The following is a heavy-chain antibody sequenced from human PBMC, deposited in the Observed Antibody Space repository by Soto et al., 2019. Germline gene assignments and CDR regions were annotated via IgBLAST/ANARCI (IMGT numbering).Heavy chain of an antibody. CDR1: GFTFSSNS. CDR2: ISSSSSYI. V-gene: IGHV3-21*01. CDR3: ARDLYSSSARYFDY. D-gene: IGHD6-6*01. J-gene: IGHJ4*02. Sequence: EMQLVESGGGLVKPGGSLRLSCAASGFTFSSNSMNWVRQAPGKGLEWVSSISSSSSYIYYADSVKGRFTISRDNAKNSVYLQMNSLRAEATAVYYCARDLYSSSARYFDYWGQGTLVTVSS.